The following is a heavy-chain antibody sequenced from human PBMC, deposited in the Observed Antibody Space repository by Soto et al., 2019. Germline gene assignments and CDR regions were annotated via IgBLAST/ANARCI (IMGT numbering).Heavy chain of an antibody. V-gene: IGHV3-30*18. CDR3: AKDYYGSEDYYYMDV. Sequence: GGSLRLSCAASGFTFSSYGMHWVRQAPGKGLEWVAVISYDGSNKYYADSVKGRFTISRDNSKNTLYLQMISLRAGDTAVYYCAKDYYGSEDYYYMDVWGKGTTVTVSS. J-gene: IGHJ6*03. D-gene: IGHD3-10*01. CDR1: GFTFSSYG. CDR2: ISYDGSNK.